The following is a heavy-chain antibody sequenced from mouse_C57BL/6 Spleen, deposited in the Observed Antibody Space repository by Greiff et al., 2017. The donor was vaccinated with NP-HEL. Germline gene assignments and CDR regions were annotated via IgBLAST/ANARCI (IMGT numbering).Heavy chain of an antibody. D-gene: IGHD1-1*01. Sequence: VHLVESGPGLVAPSQSLSITCTVSGFSLTSYGVDWVRQSPGKGLEWLGVIWGVGSTNYNSALKSRLSISKDNSKSQVFLKMNSLQTDDTAMYYCASEGSSGAMDYWGQGTSVTVSS. CDR1: GFSLTSYG. CDR3: ASEGSSGAMDY. V-gene: IGHV2-6*01. J-gene: IGHJ4*01. CDR2: IWGVGST.